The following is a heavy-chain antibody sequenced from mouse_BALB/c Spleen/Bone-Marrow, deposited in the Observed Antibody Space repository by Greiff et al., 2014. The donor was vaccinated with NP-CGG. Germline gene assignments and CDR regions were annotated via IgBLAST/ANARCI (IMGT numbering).Heavy chain of an antibody. CDR2: INPSSGYT. V-gene: IGHV1-4*01. CDR1: GYTFYYYT. J-gene: IGHJ3*01. Sequence: GQMPQSGGGMARPGASVEMSCKAFGYTFYYYTGQWGKQRAGQGLGWIGYINPSSGYTNYNQKFKDKATLTADKSSSTAYMQLSSLTSEDSAVYYCAREVYGSWFAYWGQGTLVTVSA. D-gene: IGHD2-2*01. CDR3: AREVYGSWFAY.